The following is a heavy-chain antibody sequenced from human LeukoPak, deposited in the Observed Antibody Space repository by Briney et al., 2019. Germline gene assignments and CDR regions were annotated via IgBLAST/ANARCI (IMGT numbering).Heavy chain of an antibody. CDR2: IIPIFGTA. J-gene: IGHJ6*04. Sequence: GASVKVSCKASGGTFSIYAISWVRQAPGQGLEWMGGIIPIFGTANYAQKSQGRVTITADESTSTAYMELSSLRSEDTAVYYCATTNQLWFAELREPDYYYYYGMDVWGKGTTVTVSS. V-gene: IGHV1-69*13. CDR1: GGTFSIYA. CDR3: ATTNQLWFAELREPDYYYYYGMDV. D-gene: IGHD3-10*01.